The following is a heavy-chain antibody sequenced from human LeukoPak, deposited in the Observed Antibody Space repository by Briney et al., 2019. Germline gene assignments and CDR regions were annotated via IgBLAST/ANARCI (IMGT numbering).Heavy chain of an antibody. V-gene: IGHV3-30*03. D-gene: IGHD2-15*01. J-gene: IGHJ4*02. CDR3: ATSRVGYCSGGSCGPSDY. Sequence: GGSLRLSCVVSRLTFSTYSMHWVRQAPGKGLEWVAVISYDGSSKFYADSVKGRSTISRDNSKNMLYLQMNSLRAEDTAVYYCATSRVGYCSGGSCGPSDYWGQGTLVTVSS. CDR1: RLTFSTYS. CDR2: ISYDGSSK.